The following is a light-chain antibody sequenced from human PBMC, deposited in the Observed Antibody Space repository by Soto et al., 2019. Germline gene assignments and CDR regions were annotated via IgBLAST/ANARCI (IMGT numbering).Light chain of an antibody. V-gene: IGKV3-20*01. CDR2: GAS. CDR1: QSVSSNF. CDR3: QQYDTSPLT. J-gene: IGKJ4*01. Sequence: EIVLTRSPGTLSLSPGEKATLSCRASQSVSSNFLAWYQQKPGQAPRLLIYGASSRATGIPDRFSGSGSGTDFTLTISRLEPEDFAVYYCQQYDTSPLTFGGGTKVDIK.